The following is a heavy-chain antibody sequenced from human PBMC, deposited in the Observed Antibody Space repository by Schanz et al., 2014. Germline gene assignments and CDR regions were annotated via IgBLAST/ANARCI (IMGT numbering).Heavy chain of an antibody. CDR1: GFTFSSYA. CDR2: ILGLASTT. D-gene: IGHD1-1*01. CDR3: AKKVPAYNPFDS. V-gene: IGHV3-23*04. J-gene: IGHJ4*02. Sequence: VQLVDSGGGLVQPGGSLRLSCTASGFTFSSYAMSWVRQAPGRGLEWVSAILGLASTTYYADSVKGRFTISSDNSKSTLYLQMSSLRAEDTAVYFCAKKVPAYNPFDSWGQGTLVTVSS.